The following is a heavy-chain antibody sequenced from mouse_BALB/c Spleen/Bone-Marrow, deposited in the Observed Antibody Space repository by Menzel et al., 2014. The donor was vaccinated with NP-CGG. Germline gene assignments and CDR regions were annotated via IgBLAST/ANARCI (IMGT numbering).Heavy chain of an antibody. CDR1: GYTFTSYY. D-gene: IGHD2-4*01. Sequence: VKLQESGPELVKPGASVRISCKASGYTFTSYYIHWVKQRPGQGLEWIGWIYPGNVNTKYNEKFKGKATLTADKSSSTAYMQLSSLTSEDSAVYFCARDDYAYWGQGTQVTVSA. CDR3: ARDDYAY. J-gene: IGHJ3*01. V-gene: IGHV1S56*01. CDR2: IYPGNVNT.